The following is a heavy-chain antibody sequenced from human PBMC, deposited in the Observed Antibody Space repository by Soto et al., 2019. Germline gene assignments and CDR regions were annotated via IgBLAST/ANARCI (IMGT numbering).Heavy chain of an antibody. V-gene: IGHV3-23*01. CDR2: ISGSGSNP. CDR3: AKTASMTIRDGFDH. CDR1: GFTFSSYA. D-gene: IGHD4-17*01. J-gene: IGHJ4*02. Sequence: EVQVLESGGGLVQPGGSLRLSCAASGFTFSSYAMSWVRQAPRQGLEWVSAISGSGSNPYYADSVKGRFTISRDNSKNTLYLQMNSLRAEDTALYDCAKTASMTIRDGFDHWGQGTLVTVSS.